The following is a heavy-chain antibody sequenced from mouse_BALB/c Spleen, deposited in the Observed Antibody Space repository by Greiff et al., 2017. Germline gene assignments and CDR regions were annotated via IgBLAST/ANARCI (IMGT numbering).Heavy chain of an antibody. CDR2: IWTGGGT. J-gene: IGHJ4*01. V-gene: IGHV2-9-2*01. CDR1: GFSLTSYD. CDR3: VLLMDY. Sequence: VKLQESGPGLVAPSQSLSITCTVSGFSLTSYDISWIRQPPGKGLEWLGVIWTGGGTNYNSAFMSRLSISKDNSKSQVFLKMNSLQTDDTAIYYCVLLMDYWGQGTSVTVSS.